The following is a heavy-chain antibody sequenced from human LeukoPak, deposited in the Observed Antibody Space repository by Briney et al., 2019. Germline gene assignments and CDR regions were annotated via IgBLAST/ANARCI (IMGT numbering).Heavy chain of an antibody. D-gene: IGHD5-18*01. Sequence: PGGSLRLSCAASGFTFDDHGMHWVRQAPGKGVEWVSGISWNSGSIVYADSVEGRFTISRDNAKSTLYLQMNSLRAEDMALYYCTRASGYSSGSIDYWGQGTLVTVSS. CDR3: TRASGYSSGSIDY. CDR2: ISWNSGSI. V-gene: IGHV3-9*03. J-gene: IGHJ4*02. CDR1: GFTFDDHG.